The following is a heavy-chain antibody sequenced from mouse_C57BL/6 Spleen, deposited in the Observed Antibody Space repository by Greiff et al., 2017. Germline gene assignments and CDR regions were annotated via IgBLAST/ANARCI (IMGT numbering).Heavy chain of an antibody. D-gene: IGHD2-5*01. CDR2: IDPENGDT. Sequence: EVQGVESGAELVRPGASVKLSCTASGFNIKDDYMHWVKQRPEQGLEWIGWIDPENGDTEYASKFQGKATITADTSSNTAYLQLSSLTSEDTAVYYCTTFSYYSNYFAYWGQGTLVTVSA. J-gene: IGHJ3*01. CDR3: TTFSYYSNYFAY. V-gene: IGHV14-4*01. CDR1: GFNIKDDY.